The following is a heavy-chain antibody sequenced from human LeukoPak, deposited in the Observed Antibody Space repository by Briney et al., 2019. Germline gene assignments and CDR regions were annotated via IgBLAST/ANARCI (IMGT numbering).Heavy chain of an antibody. Sequence: GGSLRLSCAASGFTFSSYWLSWVRQAPGKGLEWLANIKEDGSEKYYVDSVKGRFTISRDNAKNSLYLQMNSLRAEDTALYYCAKGGGSYYPFDYWGQGTLVTVSS. J-gene: IGHJ4*02. CDR1: GFTFSSYW. D-gene: IGHD1-26*01. CDR3: AKGGGSYYPFDY. CDR2: IKEDGSEK. V-gene: IGHV3-7*03.